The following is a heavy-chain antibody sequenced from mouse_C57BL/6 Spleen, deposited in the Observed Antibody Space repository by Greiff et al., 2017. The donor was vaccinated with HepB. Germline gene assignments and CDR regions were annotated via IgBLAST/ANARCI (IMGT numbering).Heavy chain of an antibody. CDR3: AMDYYGSSYGGY. V-gene: IGHV1-55*01. CDR1: GYTFTSYW. J-gene: IGHJ2*01. CDR2: IYPGSGST. Sequence: QVQLKQPGAELVKPGASVKMSCKASGYTFTSYWITWVKQRPGQGLEWIGDIYPGSGSTNYNEKFKSKATLTVDTSSSTAYMQLSSLTSEDSAVYYCAMDYYGSSYGGYWGQGTTLTVSS. D-gene: IGHD1-1*01.